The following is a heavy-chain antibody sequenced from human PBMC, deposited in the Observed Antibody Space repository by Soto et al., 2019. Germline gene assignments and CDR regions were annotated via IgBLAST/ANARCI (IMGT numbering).Heavy chain of an antibody. V-gene: IGHV1-69*13. CDR1: GGTFSSYA. CDR2: IIPIFGTA. Sequence: SVKVSCKASGGTFSSYAISWVRQAPGQGLEWMGGIIPIFGTANYAQKFQGRVTITADESKSTAYMELISLRSEDTAVYYCARDQSYDYDSSRYYYPYFGYWGQGTLVTVSS. J-gene: IGHJ4*02. D-gene: IGHD3-22*01. CDR3: ARDQSYDYDSSRYYYPYFGY.